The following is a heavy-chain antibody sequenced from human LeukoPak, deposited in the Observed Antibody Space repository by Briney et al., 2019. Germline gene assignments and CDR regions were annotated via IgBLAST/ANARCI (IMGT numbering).Heavy chain of an antibody. Sequence: PGGSLRLSCAASGFTFSSYALSWVRQAPGKGLEWVSAISGSGGSTYYADSVKGRFTISRDNSKNTLYLQMNSLRAEDTAVYYCAKQGLDYGGNWFGYWGQGTLVTVSS. CDR1: GFTFSSYA. CDR3: AKQGLDYGGNWFGY. CDR2: ISGSGGST. V-gene: IGHV3-23*01. D-gene: IGHD4-23*01. J-gene: IGHJ4*02.